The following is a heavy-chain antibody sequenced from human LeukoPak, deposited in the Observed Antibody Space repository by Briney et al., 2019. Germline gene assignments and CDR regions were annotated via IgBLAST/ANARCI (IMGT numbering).Heavy chain of an antibody. D-gene: IGHD5-12*01. J-gene: IGHJ6*02. CDR3: ARVCPVATIGYYYYYGMDV. Sequence: GASVKVSCKASGYTFTSYDINWVRQATGQGLEWMGWMNPNSGNTGYAQKFQGRVTMTRNTSISTAYMELSSLRSEDTAVYYCARVCPVATIGYYYYYGMDVWGQGTTVTVSS. CDR2: MNPNSGNT. CDR1: GYTFTSYD. V-gene: IGHV1-8*01.